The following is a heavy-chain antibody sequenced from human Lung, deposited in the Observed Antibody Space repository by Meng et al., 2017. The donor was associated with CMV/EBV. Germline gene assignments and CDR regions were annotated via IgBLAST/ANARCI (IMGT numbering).Heavy chain of an antibody. CDR3: ARSLFDSNDPFDY. V-gene: IGHV3-38-3*01. J-gene: IGHJ4*02. Sequence: GESXKISCAASGFTVSSNEMSWVRQAPGKGLEWVSSISGGSTYYADSRKGRFTISRDNSKNTLHLQMNSLRADDTAVYYCARSLFDSNDPFDYWGQGTVVTVSS. D-gene: IGHD3-22*01. CDR1: GFTVSSNE. CDR2: ISGGST.